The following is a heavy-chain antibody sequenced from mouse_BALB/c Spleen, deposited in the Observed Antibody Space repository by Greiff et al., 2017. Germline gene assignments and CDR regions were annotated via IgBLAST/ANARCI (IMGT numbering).Heavy chain of an antibody. J-gene: IGHJ2*01. CDR3: ARGPTGTVDY. V-gene: IGHV1S135*01. CDR2: IDPFNGGT. Sequence: VQLQQSGPELMKPGASVKISCKASGYSFTSYYMHWVKQSHGKGLEWIGYIDPFNGGTSYNQKFKGKATLTVDKSSSTAYMHLSSLTSEDSAVYYCARGPTGTVDYWGQGTTLTVSS. CDR1: GYSFTSYY. D-gene: IGHD4-1*02.